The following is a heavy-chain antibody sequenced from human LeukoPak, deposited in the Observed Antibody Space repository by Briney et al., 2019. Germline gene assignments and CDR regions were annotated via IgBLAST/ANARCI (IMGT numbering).Heavy chain of an antibody. CDR3: ARPARAYCGGDCPIDY. CDR2: ISSSSTYI. V-gene: IGHV3-21*01. J-gene: IGHJ4*02. Sequence: GGSLRLSGAASAFTFSGYSMNWVRQAPGKGLEWVSSISSSSTYIYYADSVKGRFTISRDNAKNSLYLQMNSLRAEDTAVYYCARPARAYCGGDCPIDYWGQGTLVTVSS. D-gene: IGHD2-21*01. CDR1: AFTFSGYS.